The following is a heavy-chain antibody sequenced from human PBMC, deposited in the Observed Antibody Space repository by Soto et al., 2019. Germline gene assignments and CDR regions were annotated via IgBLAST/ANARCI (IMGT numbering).Heavy chain of an antibody. J-gene: IGHJ4*02. Sequence: QVQLVQSGAEVKKPGSSVKVSCKASGGTFSSYAISWVLQAPGQGLEWMGGLLPIFGTANYAQKFQGRVTITADKYTSTAYMELSSLRSEDTAVYYCAAIAADGTGGGYWGQGTLVTVSS. D-gene: IGHD6-13*01. CDR2: LLPIFGTA. V-gene: IGHV1-69*06. CDR3: AAIAADGTGGGY. CDR1: GGTFSSYA.